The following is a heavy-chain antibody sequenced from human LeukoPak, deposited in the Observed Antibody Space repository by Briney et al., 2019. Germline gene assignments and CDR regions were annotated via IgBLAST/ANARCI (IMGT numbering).Heavy chain of an antibody. CDR3: ASRYSGSQDY. CDR2: IITIFGTA. Sequence: SVTVSFTGSGGTFSSYAISWVRQAPGQGLEWMGGIITIFGTANYAQKFQGRVTITTDESTSTDYMELSSLRSEDTAVYYCASRYSGSQDYWGQGTLVTVSS. V-gene: IGHV1-69*05. CDR1: GGTFSSYA. D-gene: IGHD1-26*01. J-gene: IGHJ4*02.